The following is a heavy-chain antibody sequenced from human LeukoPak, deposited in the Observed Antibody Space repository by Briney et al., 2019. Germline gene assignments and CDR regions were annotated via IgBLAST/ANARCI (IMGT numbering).Heavy chain of an antibody. J-gene: IGHJ6*02. V-gene: IGHV3-23*01. D-gene: IGHD6-13*01. CDR2: ITGSGGNT. CDR3: AKAASSSWPSYYYGMDV. CDR1: GFISSSYS. Sequence: GGSLRLSCAASGFISSSYSMSWVRQAPGKGLEWVSVITGSGGNTYYADSVKGRFTISKDNSKNTVYLQMSSLRVDDTAVYYCAKAASSSWPSYYYGMDVWGQGTTVTVSS.